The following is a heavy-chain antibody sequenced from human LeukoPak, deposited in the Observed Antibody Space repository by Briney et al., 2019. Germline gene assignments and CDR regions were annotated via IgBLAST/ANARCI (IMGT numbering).Heavy chain of an antibody. V-gene: IGHV1-69*04. Sequence: SVKVSCKASGGTFSSYAISWVRQAPGQGLEWMGRIIPILGIANYAQKFQGRVTITADKSTSTAYMELSSLRSEDTAVYYCARSGFLEWTFDYWGQGNLGTVSS. D-gene: IGHD3-3*01. CDR1: GGTFSSYA. CDR3: ARSGFLEWTFDY. CDR2: IIPILGIA. J-gene: IGHJ4*02.